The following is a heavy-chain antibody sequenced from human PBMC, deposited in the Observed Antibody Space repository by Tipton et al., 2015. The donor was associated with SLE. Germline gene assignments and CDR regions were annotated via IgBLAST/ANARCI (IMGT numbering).Heavy chain of an antibody. V-gene: IGHV4-39*01. CDR2: IYYSGNT. CDR3: ARGVAGYFYYCYMDV. J-gene: IGHJ6*03. CDR1: GGSISSYTYY. Sequence: TLSLTCTVSGGSISSYTYYWGWVRQPPGKGLEWIGSIYYSGNTYYNASLESRVTISVDTSKNQFSLRLSSVTAADTAVYYCARGVAGYFYYCYMDVWGKGTTVTISS.